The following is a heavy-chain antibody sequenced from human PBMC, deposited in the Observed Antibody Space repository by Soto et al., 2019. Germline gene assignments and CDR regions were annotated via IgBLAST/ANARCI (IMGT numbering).Heavy chain of an antibody. D-gene: IGHD3-3*01. CDR2: ISGSGGST. V-gene: IGHV3-23*01. J-gene: IGHJ6*03. CDR3: AKVGDFWSGFGTAGYYMDV. Sequence: PGGSLRLSCAASGFTFSSYAMSWVRQAPGKGLEWVSAISGSGGSTYYADSVKGRFTISRDNSKNTLYLQMNSLRAEDTAVYYCAKVGDFWSGFGTAGYYMDVWGKGTTVTSP. CDR1: GFTFSSYA.